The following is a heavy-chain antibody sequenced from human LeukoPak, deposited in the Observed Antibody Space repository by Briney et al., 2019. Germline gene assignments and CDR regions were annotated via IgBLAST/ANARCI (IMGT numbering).Heavy chain of an antibody. Sequence: ASVRVSCKASGYAFTNNYIHWVRQAPGHGLEWMGWINPNRGDTNYAQKFQGRVTMTRDTSISTAFMELTRLTSDDTALYYCTRDLLGFATTPLSDWGQGTLVTVSS. J-gene: IGHJ4*02. D-gene: IGHD4-17*01. V-gene: IGHV1-2*02. CDR1: GYAFTNNY. CDR2: INPNRGDT. CDR3: TRDLLGFATTPLSD.